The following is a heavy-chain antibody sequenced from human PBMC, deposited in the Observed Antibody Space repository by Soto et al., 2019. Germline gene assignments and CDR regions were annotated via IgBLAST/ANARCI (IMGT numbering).Heavy chain of an antibody. J-gene: IGHJ6*02. D-gene: IGHD1-1*01. Sequence: QVHLLQSGAEVKKPGSSLKVSCKVSGGAFTNYSLNWVRHSPGQGLEWLGGIIPLHNTSNYSEKFVGRLSVTTYIASSTVYMHLSGLTSGDTATYYCASWSAWNTLYYHGMDVWGQGTTGTGSS. CDR2: IIPLHNTS. CDR3: ASWSAWNTLYYHGMDV. V-gene: IGHV1-69*16. CDR1: GGAFTNYS.